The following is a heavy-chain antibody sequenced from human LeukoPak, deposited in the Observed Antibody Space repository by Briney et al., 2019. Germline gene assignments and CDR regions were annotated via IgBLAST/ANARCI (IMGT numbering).Heavy chain of an antibody. D-gene: IGHD5-12*01. CDR1: GGSFSGYY. V-gene: IGHV4-34*01. CDR2: INHSGST. CDR3: ASAESSYSGYDYGY. J-gene: IGHJ4*02. Sequence: SETLSLTCAVYGGSFSGYYWSWIRQPPGKGLEWIGEINHSGSTNYNPSLKSRVTISVDTSKNQFSLKLSSVTAADTAVYYCASAESSYSGYDYGYWGQGTLVTVSS.